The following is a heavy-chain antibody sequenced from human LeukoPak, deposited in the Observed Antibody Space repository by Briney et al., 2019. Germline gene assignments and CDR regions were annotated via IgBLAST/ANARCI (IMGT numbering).Heavy chain of an antibody. Sequence: PSETLSLTCTVSGGSISSYYWSWIRQPAGKGLEWIGRIYTSGITKYSPSLKSRVTMSVDTSKNQFSLKLSSVTAADTAVYYCARRLSGGIDAFDTWGQGTMVTVSS. J-gene: IGHJ3*02. D-gene: IGHD6-19*01. CDR2: IYTSGIT. V-gene: IGHV4-4*07. CDR3: ARRLSGGIDAFDT. CDR1: GGSISSYY.